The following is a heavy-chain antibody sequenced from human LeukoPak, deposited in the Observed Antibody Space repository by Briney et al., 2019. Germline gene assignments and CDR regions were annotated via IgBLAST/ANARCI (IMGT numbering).Heavy chain of an antibody. J-gene: IGHJ6*02. CDR2: IYYSGST. V-gene: IGHV4-59*12. CDR1: GGSISSYY. CDR3: ARGPLIVVVPAAIPRKGMDV. Sequence: SETLSLTCTVSGGSISSYYWSWIRQPPGKGLEWIGYIYYSGSTNYNPSLKSRVTISVDTSKNQLSLKLSSVTAADTAVYYCARGPLIVVVPAAIPRKGMDVWGQGTTVTVS. D-gene: IGHD2-2*02.